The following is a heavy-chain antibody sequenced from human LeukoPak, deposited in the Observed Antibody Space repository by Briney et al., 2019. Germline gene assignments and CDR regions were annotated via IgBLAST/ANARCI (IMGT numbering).Heavy chain of an antibody. V-gene: IGHV5-51*01. J-gene: IGHJ3*02. D-gene: IGHD2-2*01. CDR3: ARHGEDCSSTSCSEGAFDI. CDR1: GYRFTRYS. Sequence: GESLKISCKGSGYRFTRYSIGWVRQMPGKGLGWMGIICPGDSDTRYSPSFQGQVTISPDKSISTAYLQWSSLKASDTAMYYCARHGEDCSSTSCSEGAFDIWGQGTMVTVSS. CDR2: ICPGDSDT.